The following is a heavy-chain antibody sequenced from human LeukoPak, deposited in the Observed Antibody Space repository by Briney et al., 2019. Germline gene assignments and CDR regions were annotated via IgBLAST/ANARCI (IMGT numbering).Heavy chain of an antibody. CDR2: IYYSGST. CDR3: ARRYHPCQGITVAAGPNWFDP. Sequence: SETLSLTCTVSGGSISYSSYYWGWIRQPPGKGLEWIGSIYYSGSTYYNPSLKSRVTISVDTSKNQFSLKLSSVTAADTAVYYCARRYHPCQGITVAAGPNWFDPWGQGTLVTVSS. J-gene: IGHJ5*02. D-gene: IGHD6-19*01. CDR1: GGSISYSSYY. V-gene: IGHV4-39*01.